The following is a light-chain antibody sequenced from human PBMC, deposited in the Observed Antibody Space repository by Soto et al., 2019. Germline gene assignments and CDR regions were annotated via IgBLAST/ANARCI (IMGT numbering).Light chain of an antibody. CDR1: QGITNC. Sequence: AIQLTQSPSSLSASVGDTVTITCRASQGITNCLAWYQQTPGKPPKVLIYDASTLESGVPSRFSGSGSGTDFTLTISSLQPDDFRSYYCQQFIAYPLTFGQGTKLEIK. J-gene: IGKJ2*01. CDR3: QQFIAYPLT. V-gene: IGKV1-13*02. CDR2: DAS.